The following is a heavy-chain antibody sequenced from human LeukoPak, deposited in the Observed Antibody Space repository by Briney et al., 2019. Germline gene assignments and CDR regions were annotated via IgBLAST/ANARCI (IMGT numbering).Heavy chain of an antibody. CDR2: INSDGSST. D-gene: IGHD3-10*01. CDR1: GFTFSSYW. V-gene: IGHV3-74*01. Sequence: GGSLRLSCAASGFTFSSYWVHWVRQAPGKGLVWVSPINSDGSSTSYADSVKGRFTISRDSSKTTLSLQMNSLRAEDTAVYYCARHRMVRGLFTDYYFDYWGQGVLVTVSS. CDR3: ARHRMVRGLFTDYYFDY. J-gene: IGHJ4*02.